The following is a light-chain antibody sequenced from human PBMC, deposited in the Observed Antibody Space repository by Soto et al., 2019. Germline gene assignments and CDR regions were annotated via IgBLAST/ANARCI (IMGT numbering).Light chain of an antibody. CDR2: GAS. J-gene: IGKJ1*01. V-gene: IGKV3-20*01. CDR3: QQYGSSPWT. Sequence: EIVLTQSPGTLSLSPGERATLSCRASQSVSSRSLAWYQQKPGQAPGILIYGASSRATGIPDRFSGSGYGTDFTLTISRLEPEDFAVYYCQQYGSSPWTFGQGTKVEI. CDR1: QSVSSRS.